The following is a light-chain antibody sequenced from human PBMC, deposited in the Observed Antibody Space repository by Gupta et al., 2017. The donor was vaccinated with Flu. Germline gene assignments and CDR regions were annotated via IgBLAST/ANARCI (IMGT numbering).Light chain of an antibody. Sequence: EIVLTQSPGTLSLSPGERATLSCRASESIGSNYLAWYLQKPGQAPRLVMYGASDRATDISDRFRGSGSGTDFTLTISRLEPDDFAVYYCQQESNAPGIFGQGTKMEIK. J-gene: IGKJ2*02. CDR2: GAS. CDR3: QQESNAPGI. CDR1: ESIGSNY. V-gene: IGKV3-20*01.